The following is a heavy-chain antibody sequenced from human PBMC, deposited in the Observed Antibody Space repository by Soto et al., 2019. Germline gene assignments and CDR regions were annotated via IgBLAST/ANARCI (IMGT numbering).Heavy chain of an antibody. Sequence: ASVKVSCKASGYTFTGYYMHWVRQAPGQGLEWMGWINPNSGGTNYAQKFQGWVTMTRDTSISTAYMGLSRLRSDDTAVYYCARGGLLWFGEFANYYYYYGMDVWGQGTTVTVSS. V-gene: IGHV1-2*04. J-gene: IGHJ6*02. CDR1: GYTFTGYY. CDR2: INPNSGGT. CDR3: ARGGLLWFGEFANYYYYYGMDV. D-gene: IGHD3-10*01.